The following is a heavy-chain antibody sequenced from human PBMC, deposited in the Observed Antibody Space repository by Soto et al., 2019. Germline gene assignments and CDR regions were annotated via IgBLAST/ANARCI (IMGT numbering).Heavy chain of an antibody. CDR3: ASGRYCSRGRCRWLSRFDP. Sequence: GGSLRLSCAASGFTFSNYGMHWVRQAPGKGLEWVAVIWYDGTNKYYADSVKGRFTISRDNSNNTLYLQVNSLRAEDTSVYYCASGRYCSRGRCRWLSRFDPWGQGTLVTVSS. CDR1: GFTFSNYG. V-gene: IGHV3-33*01. CDR2: IWYDGTNK. D-gene: IGHD2-15*01. J-gene: IGHJ5*02.